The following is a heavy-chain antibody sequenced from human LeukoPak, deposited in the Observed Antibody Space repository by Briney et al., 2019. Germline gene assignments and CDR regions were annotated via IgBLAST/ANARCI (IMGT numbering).Heavy chain of an antibody. CDR3: AKRGYDYVWGSYRYTTGGHAFDI. J-gene: IGHJ3*02. CDR1: GFTFSSYA. CDR2: ISGSGGST. D-gene: IGHD3-16*02. Sequence: GGSLRLSCAASGFTFSSYAMSWVRQAPGKGLEWVSAISGSGGSTYYADSVKGRFTISRDNSKNTLYLQMNRLRAEDTAVYYCAKRGYDYVWGSYRYTTGGHAFDIWGQGTMVTVSS. V-gene: IGHV3-23*01.